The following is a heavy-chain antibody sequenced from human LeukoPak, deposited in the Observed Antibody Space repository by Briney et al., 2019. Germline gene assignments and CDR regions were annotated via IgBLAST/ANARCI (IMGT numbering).Heavy chain of an antibody. CDR1: GFTFSSYA. CDR3: AKVGYCSTTSCPDWFDS. V-gene: IGHV3-30-3*01. CDR2: ISYDGSYK. D-gene: IGHD2-2*01. Sequence: GGSLRLSCAASGFTFSSYAMHWVRQAPGKGLEWVAVISYDGSYKNYADSVKGRFTISRDNSKNTLYLQMNSLRPEDTAVCYCAKVGYCSTTSCPDWFDSWGQGTLVTVSS. J-gene: IGHJ5*01.